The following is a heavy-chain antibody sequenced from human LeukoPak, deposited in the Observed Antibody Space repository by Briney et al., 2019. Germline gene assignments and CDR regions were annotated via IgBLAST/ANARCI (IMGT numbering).Heavy chain of an antibody. CDR1: GGTLNSHT. CDR2: ITPIIDSA. V-gene: IGHV1-69*08. CDR3: ARVNLRGSQYNWFDP. D-gene: IGHD1-26*01. J-gene: IGHJ5*02. Sequence: VASVKVSCKTSGGTLNSHTFTWVRQAPGQGLEWMGRITPIIDSAKYAQKFQDGISITADKSTTTVYMELSSLRSEDTAVYFCARVNLRGSQYNWFDPWGQGTLVTVSS.